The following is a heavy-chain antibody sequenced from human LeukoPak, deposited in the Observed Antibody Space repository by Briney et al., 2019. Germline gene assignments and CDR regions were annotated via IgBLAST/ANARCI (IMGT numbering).Heavy chain of an antibody. CDR2: ISPGGDSR. J-gene: IGHJ4*02. D-gene: IGHD6-19*01. Sequence: PGGSLRLSCAASGFSFSDYHMNWIRQAPGKGLEWVSYISPGGDSRYFADSVKGRFTLSRDITKNSLSLQMNSLTAEDTAVYYCATGRDITVAGPGGYFDYWGQGTLVTVSS. CDR3: ATGRDITVAGPGGYFDY. V-gene: IGHV3-11*01. CDR1: GFSFSDYH.